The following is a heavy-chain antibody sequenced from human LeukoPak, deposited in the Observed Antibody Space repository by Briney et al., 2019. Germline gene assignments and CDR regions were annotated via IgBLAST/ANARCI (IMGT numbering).Heavy chain of an antibody. Sequence: PGGSLRLSCAASGFTFSSYAMSWIRQPPGKGLEWIGEINHSGSTNYNPSLKSRVTISVDTSKNQFSLKLNSVTAADTAVYYCAKSNGYGLVDIWGQGTVVTVSS. V-gene: IGHV4-34*08. CDR1: GFTFSSYA. CDR2: INHSGST. J-gene: IGHJ3*02. CDR3: AKSNGYGLVDI. D-gene: IGHD3-10*01.